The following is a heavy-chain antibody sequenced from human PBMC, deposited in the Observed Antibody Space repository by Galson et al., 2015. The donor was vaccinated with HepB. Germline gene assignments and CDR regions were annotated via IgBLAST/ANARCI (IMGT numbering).Heavy chain of an antibody. Sequence: SLRLSCAASGFTFHNFAMYWVRQAPGKGLEWVALTSYDESKKYHADSVKGRSTVSRDNSKHTLYLQMNSLKSDDTAAYYCARGANDFGDFGLFFGLDVWGQGTTVTVSS. CDR3: ARGANDFGDFGLFFGLDV. CDR2: TSYDESKK. J-gene: IGHJ6*02. V-gene: IGHV3-30-3*01. CDR1: GFTFHNFA. D-gene: IGHD4-17*01.